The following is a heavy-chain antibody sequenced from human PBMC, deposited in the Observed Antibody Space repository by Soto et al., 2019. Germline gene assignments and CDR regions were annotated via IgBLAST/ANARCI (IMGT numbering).Heavy chain of an antibody. J-gene: IGHJ4*02. Sequence: PGGSLRLSCAASGFTFSSYAMSWVRQAPGKGLEWVSAISGSGGSTYYADSVKGRFTISRDNSKNTLYLQMNSLRAEDTAVYYCAKDAGYSSSWEYYFDYWGQGTLVTVSS. D-gene: IGHD6-13*01. V-gene: IGHV3-23*01. CDR3: AKDAGYSSSWEYYFDY. CDR1: GFTFSSYA. CDR2: ISGSGGST.